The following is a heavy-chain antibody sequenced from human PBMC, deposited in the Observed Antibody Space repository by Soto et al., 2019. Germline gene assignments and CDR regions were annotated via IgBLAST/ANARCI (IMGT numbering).Heavy chain of an antibody. J-gene: IGHJ6*03. Sequence: GESLKISCKGSGYSFTSYWIGWVRQMPGKGLEWMGIIYPGDSDTRYSPSFQGQVTISADKSISTAYLQWSSLKASDTAMYYCARHWLTGWGDILTGYATYYYMDVWGKGTTVTVSS. V-gene: IGHV5-51*01. CDR2: IYPGDSDT. D-gene: IGHD3-9*01. CDR3: ARHWLTGWGDILTGYATYYYMDV. CDR1: GYSFTSYW.